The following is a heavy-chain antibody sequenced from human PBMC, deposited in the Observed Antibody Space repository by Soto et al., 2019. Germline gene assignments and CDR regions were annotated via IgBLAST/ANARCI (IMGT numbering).Heavy chain of an antibody. J-gene: IGHJ3*02. Sequence: XASLALTCTVSGGSISSYYWSWIRQPAGKGLEWIGRIYTSGSTNYNPSLKSRVTMSVDTSKNQFSLKLSSVTAADTAVYYCARFGSSGRAFDIWGQGTMVTVSS. CDR1: GGSISSYY. D-gene: IGHD1-26*01. V-gene: IGHV4-4*07. CDR2: IYTSGST. CDR3: ARFGSSGRAFDI.